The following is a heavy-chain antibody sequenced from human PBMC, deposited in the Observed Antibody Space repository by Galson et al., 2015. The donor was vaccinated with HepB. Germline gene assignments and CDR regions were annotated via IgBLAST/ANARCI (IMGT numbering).Heavy chain of an antibody. D-gene: IGHD3-16*01. Sequence: SLRLSCAASGFTFNGYSMNWVRQAPGKGLEWLSYISSSSSTTIYYAASVKGRFTISRDNAKSSLYLQMNSLRAEDTAVYYCARERGSIFSQLYYFDYWCQGALVTVSS. V-gene: IGHV3-48*04. CDR1: GFTFNGYS. J-gene: IGHJ4*02. CDR3: ARERGSIFSQLYYFDY. CDR2: ISSSSSTTI.